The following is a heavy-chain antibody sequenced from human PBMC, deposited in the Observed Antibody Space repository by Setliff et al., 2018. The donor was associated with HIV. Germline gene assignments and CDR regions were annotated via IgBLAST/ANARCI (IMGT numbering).Heavy chain of an antibody. D-gene: IGHD3-22*01. V-gene: IGHV3-23*01. CDR3: AKELAASGLGYFDS. CDR2: ILSTGERT. J-gene: IGHJ4*02. CDR1: GFTFSNYA. Sequence: GGSLRLSCAASGFTFSNYAMSWVRQAPGEGLEWVSAILSTGERTFYADSVKGRFTISRDNSKNTVYLQMNSLRAEDTAEYYCAKELAASGLGYFDSWGRGILVTVPS.